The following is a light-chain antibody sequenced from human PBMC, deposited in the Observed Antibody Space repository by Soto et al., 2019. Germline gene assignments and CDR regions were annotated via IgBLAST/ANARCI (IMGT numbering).Light chain of an antibody. Sequence: NFMLTQPHSVSESPGKTVTISCTRSSGSIASNYVQWYQQRPGSAPTTVIYEDNQRPSGVPDRFSGSIDSSSNSGSLTISGLKTEDEADYYCQSYDSSNQDVVFGGGTKLTVL. CDR2: EDN. J-gene: IGLJ2*01. CDR1: SGSIASNY. CDR3: QSYDSSNQDVV. V-gene: IGLV6-57*04.